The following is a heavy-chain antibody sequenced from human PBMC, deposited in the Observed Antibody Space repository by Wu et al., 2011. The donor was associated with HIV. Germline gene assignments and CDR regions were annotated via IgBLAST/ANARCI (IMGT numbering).Heavy chain of an antibody. CDR1: GYSLTELS. V-gene: IGHV1-24*01. D-gene: IGHD6-13*01. CDR3: ARVHGYSSSWAIYYYYYMDV. J-gene: IGHJ6*03. CDR2: FDREDGET. Sequence: QVQLVQSEAEGKKPGASVRVSCKVSGYSLTELSIHWVRQAPGRGLEWVGRFDREDGETVNAQKFRGRVTMAEDTSTDTAYMHLSSLRSQDTAVYYCARVHGYSSSWAIYYYYYMDVWGKGTTVTVSS.